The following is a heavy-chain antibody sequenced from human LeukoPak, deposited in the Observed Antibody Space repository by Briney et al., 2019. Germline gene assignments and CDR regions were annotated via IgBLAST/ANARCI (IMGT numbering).Heavy chain of an antibody. V-gene: IGHV3-64D*09. CDR1: GFTFSSYA. Sequence: GGSLILSCSASGFTFSSYAMHWVRQAPRKGLEYVSAISSNGGSTYYADSVKGRFTISRDNSKNTLYLQMSSLRAEDTAVYYCVRQYDILTGYYRPLDYWGQGTLVTVSS. D-gene: IGHD3-9*01. CDR3: VRQYDILTGYYRPLDY. J-gene: IGHJ4*02. CDR2: ISSNGGST.